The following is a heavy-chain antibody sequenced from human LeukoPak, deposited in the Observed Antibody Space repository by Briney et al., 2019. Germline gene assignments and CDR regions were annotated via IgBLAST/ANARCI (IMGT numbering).Heavy chain of an antibody. J-gene: IGHJ5*02. D-gene: IGHD5-12*01. CDR2: ISSSSSTI. V-gene: IGHV3-48*01. Sequence: PGGSLRLSCAASGFTFSSYSMNWVRQAPGKGLEWVSYISSSSSTIYYADSVKGRFTISRDNSKNTLYLQMNSLRAEDTAVYYCAKYEYPRKSWFDPWGQGTLVTVSS. CDR3: AKYEYPRKSWFDP. CDR1: GFTFSSYS.